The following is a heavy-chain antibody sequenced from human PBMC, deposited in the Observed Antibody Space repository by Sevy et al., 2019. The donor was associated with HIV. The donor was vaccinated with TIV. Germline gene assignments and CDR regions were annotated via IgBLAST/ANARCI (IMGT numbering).Heavy chain of an antibody. CDR3: AKDINRGCDGVNCYSYYYYFYGLDV. D-gene: IGHD2-21*01. CDR2: VSWNSHYI. Sequence: GGSLRLSCAASGFPFNDHAMHWVRQVPGKGLEWVSGVSWNSHYIGYADSVKGRFTISRDNARHFLYLEMNSLRTEDTALYYCAKDINRGCDGVNCYSYYYYFYGLDVWGQGTTVTVSS. CDR1: GFPFNDHA. V-gene: IGHV3-9*01. J-gene: IGHJ6*02.